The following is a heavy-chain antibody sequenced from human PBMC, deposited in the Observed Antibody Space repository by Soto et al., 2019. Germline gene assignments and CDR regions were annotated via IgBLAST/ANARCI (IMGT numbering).Heavy chain of an antibody. CDR1: GGSISSSSYY. Sequence: SETLSLTFTVSGGSISSSSYYWVWIRQPPGKGLEWIGSIYYSGSTYYNPSLKSRVTISVDTSKNQFSLKLSSVTAADTAVYYCATYHSSGYGYWGQGTLVTVSS. CDR2: IYYSGST. V-gene: IGHV4-39*01. CDR3: ATYHSSGYGY. J-gene: IGHJ4*02. D-gene: IGHD6-19*01.